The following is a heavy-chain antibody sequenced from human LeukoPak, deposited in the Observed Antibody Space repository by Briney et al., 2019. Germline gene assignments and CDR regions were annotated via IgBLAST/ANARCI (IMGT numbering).Heavy chain of an antibody. CDR1: GFTFSSYG. V-gene: IGHV3-33*01. CDR3: ARGTNVLRFLEWSLSFDY. J-gene: IGHJ4*02. Sequence: QPGGSLRLSCAASGFTFSSYGMHWVRQAPGKGLEWVAVIWYDGSNKYYADSVKGRFTISRDNSKNTLYLQMNSLRAEDTAVYYCARGTNVLRFLEWSLSFDYWGQGTLVTVSS. CDR2: IWYDGSNK. D-gene: IGHD3-3*01.